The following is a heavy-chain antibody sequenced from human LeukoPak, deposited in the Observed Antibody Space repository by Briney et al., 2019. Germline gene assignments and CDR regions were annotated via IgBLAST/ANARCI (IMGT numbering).Heavy chain of an antibody. V-gene: IGHV4-39*01. CDR3: ARQGSYGDYPNWFDP. CDR2: IYYSGST. CDR1: GGSISSRSYY. J-gene: IGHJ5*02. D-gene: IGHD4-17*01. Sequence: PSETLSLTCTVSGGSISSRSYYWGWIRQPPGKGLEWIGSIYYSGSTYYNPSLKSRVTISVDTSKNQFSLKLTSVTAADTAVYYCARQGSYGDYPNWFDPWGQGTLVTVSS.